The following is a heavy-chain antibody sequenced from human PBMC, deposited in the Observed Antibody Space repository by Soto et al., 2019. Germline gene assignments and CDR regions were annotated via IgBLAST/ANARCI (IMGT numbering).Heavy chain of an antibody. D-gene: IGHD3-3*01. V-gene: IGHV3-23*01. Sequence: EVQLLESGGGLVQPGGSLRLSCAASGFTFSSYAMSWVRQAPGKGLEWVSAISGSGGSTYYADSVKGRFTISRDNSKNTLYLQMNSLRAEDTAVYYCARAGEWLLYPSAWFDPWGQGTLVTVSS. J-gene: IGHJ5*02. CDR1: GFTFSSYA. CDR3: ARAGEWLLYPSAWFDP. CDR2: ISGSGGST.